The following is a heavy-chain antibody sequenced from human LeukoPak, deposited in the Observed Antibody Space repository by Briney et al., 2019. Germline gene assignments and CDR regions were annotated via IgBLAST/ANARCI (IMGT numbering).Heavy chain of an antibody. D-gene: IGHD3-22*01. J-gene: IGHJ4*02. CDR2: IQSKTDGGKT. CDR3: ANGARTYDSSGYLRWLDY. CDR1: GFIVTNAW. Sequence: GGSLRLSCAASGFIVTNAWMNWVRQAPGKGLEWVGRIQSKTDGGKTDYAAPVKGRFTISRDDSKNTLYLQMNSLKTEDTAVYYCANGARTYDSSGYLRWLDYWGQGTLVTVSS. V-gene: IGHV3-15*07.